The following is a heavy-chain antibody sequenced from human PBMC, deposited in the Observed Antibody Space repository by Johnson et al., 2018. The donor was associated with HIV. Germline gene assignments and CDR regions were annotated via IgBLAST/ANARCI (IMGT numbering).Heavy chain of an antibody. CDR3: ARMGGYVVVDAFDI. Sequence: VQLVESGGGLVQPGGSLRLSCAASGFTFDDYAMHWVRQAPGKGLEWVSLISWDGGSTYYADSVQGRFTISTDNAKNSLYLQMNSLRAEDTALYYCARMGGYVVVDAFDIWGQGTMVTVSS. V-gene: IGHV3-43D*03. CDR1: GFTFDDYA. J-gene: IGHJ3*02. D-gene: IGHD5-12*01. CDR2: ISWDGGST.